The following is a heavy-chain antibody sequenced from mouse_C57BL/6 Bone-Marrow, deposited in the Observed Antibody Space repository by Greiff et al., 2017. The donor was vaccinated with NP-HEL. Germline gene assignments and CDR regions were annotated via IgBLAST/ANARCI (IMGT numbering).Heavy chain of an antibody. D-gene: IGHD1-1*01. V-gene: IGHV1-19*01. CDR2: INPYNGGT. CDR3: ASEGTVGRY. Sequence: VQLQQSGPVLVKPGASVKMSCKASGYTFTDYYMNWVKQSHGKSLEWIGVINPYNGGTSYNQKFKGKATLTVDKSSSTAYMELNSLTSEESAVYYCASEGTVGRYWGQGTTLTVSS. CDR1: GYTFTDYY. J-gene: IGHJ2*01.